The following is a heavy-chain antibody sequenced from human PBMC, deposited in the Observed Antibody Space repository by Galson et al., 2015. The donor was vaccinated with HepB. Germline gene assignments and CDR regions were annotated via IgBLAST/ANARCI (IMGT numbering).Heavy chain of an antibody. V-gene: IGHV3-23*01. J-gene: IGHJ4*02. CDR3: AKNSGSNWFVPHHFDS. CDR2: ISGSGGST. D-gene: IGHD6-13*01. Sequence: SLRLSCAASGFTFANYVMNWVRQAPGKGLERVSSISGSGGSTYYRGSFKGRFTISRDNSKNTVYLQMKSLRADDTAVYYCAKNSGSNWFVPHHFDSWGQGTLVTVSS. CDR1: GFTFANYV.